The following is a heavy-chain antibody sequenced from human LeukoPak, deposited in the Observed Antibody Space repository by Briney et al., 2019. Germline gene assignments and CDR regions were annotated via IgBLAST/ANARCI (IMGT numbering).Heavy chain of an antibody. CDR1: GYSLTNYG. V-gene: IGHV1-18*01. J-gene: IGHJ4*02. Sequence: ASVKVSCKASGYSLTNYGISWLRQAPGQGLEWMGWISAYNGNTNYAQKLQGRVTMTTDTSTSTAYMELRSLRSDDTAVYYCAREGRFYYGSGSYHLDYWGQGTLVTVSS. CDR3: AREGRFYYGSGSYHLDY. CDR2: ISAYNGNT. D-gene: IGHD3-10*01.